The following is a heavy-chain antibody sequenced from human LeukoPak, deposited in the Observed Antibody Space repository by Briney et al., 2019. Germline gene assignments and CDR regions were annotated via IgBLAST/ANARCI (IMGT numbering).Heavy chain of an antibody. Sequence: SETLSLTCAVYGGSFSGYYWSWIRQPPGKGLEWIGEINHSGRTNYHPSLKRRVTIPVDTSKNQFSLKLSSVTAADTAVYYCARGGHCSSASCLHFDYWGQGTLVTVSS. CDR1: GGSFSGYY. D-gene: IGHD2-2*01. J-gene: IGHJ4*02. V-gene: IGHV4-34*01. CDR2: INHSGRT. CDR3: ARGGHCSSASCLHFDY.